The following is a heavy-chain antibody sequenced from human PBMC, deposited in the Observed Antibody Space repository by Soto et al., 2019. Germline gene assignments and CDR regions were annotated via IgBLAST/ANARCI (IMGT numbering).Heavy chain of an antibody. CDR3: ATWHLREHAYDL. V-gene: IGHV3-53*01. CDR1: GFTVSGKKY. D-gene: IGHD3-10*01. Sequence: DVQLVASGGGWMQPGESLRLSCAASGFTVSGKKYVAWVRQAPGKGLECVSALYDLDGTYYADSVKVRVTTSSDSSRTTVYLQMNDLRPDDTAVYSCATWHLREHAYDLWGQGTTVTVSS. CDR2: LYDLDGT. J-gene: IGHJ3*01.